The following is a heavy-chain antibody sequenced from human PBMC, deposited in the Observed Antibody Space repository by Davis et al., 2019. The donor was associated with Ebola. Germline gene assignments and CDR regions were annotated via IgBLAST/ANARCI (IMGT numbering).Heavy chain of an antibody. CDR3: TTEDIVVFGFDP. V-gene: IGHV3-15*07. D-gene: IGHD2-2*01. CDR1: GFTFSNAW. Sequence: GESLKISCAASGFTFSNAWMNWVRQAPGKGLEWVGRIKSKTDGGTTDYAAPVKGRFTISRDDSKNTLYLQMNSLKTEDTAVYYCTTEDIVVFGFDPWGQGTLVTVSS. CDR2: IKSKTDGGTT. J-gene: IGHJ5*02.